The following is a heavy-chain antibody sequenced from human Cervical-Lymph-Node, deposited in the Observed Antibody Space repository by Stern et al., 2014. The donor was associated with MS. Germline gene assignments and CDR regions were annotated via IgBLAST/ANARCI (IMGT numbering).Heavy chain of an antibody. CDR2: IDWDDDK. Sequence: QVTLRESGPALVKPTQTLTLTCTFSGFSLTTSGMRVSWIRQPPGKAIEWLAFIDWDDDKSYNTSLKTRLTISKDTSKNQVVLTMTNMDPVDTATYYCARFYSSSSFADAFDIWGQGTMVTVSS. D-gene: IGHD6-6*01. V-gene: IGHV2-70*01. CDR1: GFSLTTSGMR. J-gene: IGHJ3*02. CDR3: ARFYSSSSFADAFDI.